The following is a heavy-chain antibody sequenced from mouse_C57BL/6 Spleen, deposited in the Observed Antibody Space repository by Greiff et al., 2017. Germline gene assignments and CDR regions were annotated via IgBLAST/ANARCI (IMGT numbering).Heavy chain of an antibody. Sequence: EVHLVESGGGLVKPGGSLKLSCAASGFTFSSYTMSWVRQTPEKRLEWVATISGGGGNTYYPDSVKGRFTISRDNAKNTLYLQMSSLRSEDTALYYCARHGYYSNFHWYFDVWGTGTTVTVSS. CDR2: ISGGGGNT. D-gene: IGHD2-5*01. J-gene: IGHJ1*03. CDR3: ARHGYYSNFHWYFDV. V-gene: IGHV5-9*01. CDR1: GFTFSSYT.